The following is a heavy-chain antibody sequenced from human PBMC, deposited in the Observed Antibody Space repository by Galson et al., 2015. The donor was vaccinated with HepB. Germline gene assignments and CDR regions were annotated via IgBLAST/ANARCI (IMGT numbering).Heavy chain of an antibody. D-gene: IGHD6-13*01. J-gene: IGHJ3*02. V-gene: IGHV3-53*01. CDR1: GFTVSSNY. Sequence: SLRLSCAASGFTVSSNYMSWVRQAPGKGLEWVSVIYSGGSTYYADSVKGRFTISRDNSKNTLYLQMNSLRAEDTAVYYCARLTRQQLATDAFDIWGQGTMVTVSS. CDR3: ARLTRQQLATDAFDI. CDR2: IYSGGST.